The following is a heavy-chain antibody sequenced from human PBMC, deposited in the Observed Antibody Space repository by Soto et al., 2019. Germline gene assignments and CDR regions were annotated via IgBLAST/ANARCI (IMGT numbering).Heavy chain of an antibody. J-gene: IGHJ6*02. CDR2: LGAARDP. Sequence: EVQLVESGGGSVQPGESLRLSCAASGFSFRDYDMHWVRQRKGKGLEWVSALGAARDPYYVGSVKGRFSVSRDNAQNSLFLQMNTLRVDDTAVYFCARAYLGRLPRRADYYYAMDVWGRGTTVTVS. D-gene: IGHD1-26*01. CDR3: ARAYLGRLPRRADYYYAMDV. V-gene: IGHV3-13*05. CDR1: GFSFRDYD.